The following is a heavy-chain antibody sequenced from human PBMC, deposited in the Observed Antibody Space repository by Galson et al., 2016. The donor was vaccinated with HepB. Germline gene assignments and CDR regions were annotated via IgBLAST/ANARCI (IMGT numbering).Heavy chain of an antibody. V-gene: IGHV4-31*03. D-gene: IGHD4-17*01. CDR3: ARVKGVGMTTVNTFDY. CDR1: GASFSSDNYY. CDR2: IFYSGST. Sequence: LSLTCTVSGASFSSDNYYWSWIRQHPGKGLEWIGCIFYSGSTYYNPSLKSRVTISMDTYKKHFSLKLSSVTAADTAVYYCARVKGVGMTTVNTFDYWGQGTLVSVSS. J-gene: IGHJ4*02.